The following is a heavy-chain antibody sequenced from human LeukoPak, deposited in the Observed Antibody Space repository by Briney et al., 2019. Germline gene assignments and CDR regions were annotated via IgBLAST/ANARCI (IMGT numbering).Heavy chain of an antibody. J-gene: IGHJ4*02. CDR3: ARVTWELLRGGFGPHY. CDR1: GFTFSSFP. V-gene: IGHV3-64*01. Sequence: GGSLRLSCAASGFTFSSFPMHWVRQAPGKGLEYVSAISSNGGSTFYANSVKGRFTISRDNSKNTLYLQMGSLRAEDMAVYYCARVTWELLRGGFGPHYWGQGTLVTVSS. D-gene: IGHD1-26*01. CDR2: ISSNGGST.